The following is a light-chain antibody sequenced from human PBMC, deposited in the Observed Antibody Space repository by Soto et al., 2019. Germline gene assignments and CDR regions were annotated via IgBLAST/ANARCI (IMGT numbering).Light chain of an antibody. V-gene: IGKV3-20*01. CDR2: GAS. CDR1: QSVSSSS. CDR3: QQYGSSPKT. Sequence: EIVLTQSPATLSLSPGEGATLSCRASQSVSSSSLAWYQQKPGQAPRLLSYGASSRATGIPDRFSGSGSGTDFTLTISRLEPEDFAVYYCQQYGSSPKTFGQGTKV. J-gene: IGKJ1*01.